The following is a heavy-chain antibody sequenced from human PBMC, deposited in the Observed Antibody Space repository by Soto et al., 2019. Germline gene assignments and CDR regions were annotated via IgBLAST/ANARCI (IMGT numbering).Heavy chain of an antibody. CDR2: IIPLFGSP. V-gene: IGHV1-69*01. CDR3: AAGPEYQLLYFDT. D-gene: IGHD2-21*01. CDR1: GGNFFTYA. J-gene: IGHJ4*02. Sequence: QVHLVQSGAEVKKPGSSVKVSCKASGGNFFTYAIIWVRQAPGQGLEWVGGIIPLFGSPQYAQEFQDRVTITADEPTSTVYMALSSLRSDDTAVFYCAAGPEYQLLYFDTWGQGTLVTVSS.